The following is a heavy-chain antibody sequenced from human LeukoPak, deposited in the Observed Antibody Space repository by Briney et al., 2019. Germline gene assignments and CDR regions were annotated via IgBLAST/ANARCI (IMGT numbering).Heavy chain of an antibody. CDR1: GGSISSYY. V-gene: IGHV4-4*07. D-gene: IGHD6-19*01. J-gene: IGHJ4*02. CDR3: ARDKEKAVAGTVY. Sequence: SETLSLTCTVSGGSISSYYWSWIRQPAGKGLEWIGCIYTSGSTNYNPSLKSRVTMSVDTSKNQFSLKLSSVTAADTAVYYCARDKEKAVAGTVYWGRGTLVTVSS. CDR2: IYTSGST.